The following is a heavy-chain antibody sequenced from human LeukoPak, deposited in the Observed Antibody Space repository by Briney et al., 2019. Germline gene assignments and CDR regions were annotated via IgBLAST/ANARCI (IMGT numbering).Heavy chain of an antibody. CDR2: ISSGSDYI. CDR1: GFSSYS. J-gene: IGHJ4*02. D-gene: IGHD3-10*01. CDR3: AFGVEFGEG. V-gene: IGHV3-21*04. Sequence: GGSLRLSCTASGFSSYSLNWVRQAPGKGLEWVSSISSGSDYIYYADSVKGRFTISRDNAKNSLYLQMNSLRAEDTAVYYCAFGVEFGEGWGQGTLVTVSS.